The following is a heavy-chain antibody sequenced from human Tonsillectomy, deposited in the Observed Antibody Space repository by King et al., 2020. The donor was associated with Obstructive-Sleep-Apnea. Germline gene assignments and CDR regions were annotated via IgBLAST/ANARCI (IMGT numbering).Heavy chain of an antibody. D-gene: IGHD6-13*01. CDR1: GFSFSDYY. Sequence: HVQLVESGGGLVKPGGSLRLSCAASGFSFSDYYMSWIRQAPGKGLEWLSYISSSGNNIYYAESVKGRITISRDNAKSSLYLQMNSLRAEDTAVYYCARTSPAAGRNDYRGQGTLVTVSS. CDR2: ISSSGNNI. J-gene: IGHJ4*02. CDR3: ARTSPAAGRNDY. V-gene: IGHV3-11*01.